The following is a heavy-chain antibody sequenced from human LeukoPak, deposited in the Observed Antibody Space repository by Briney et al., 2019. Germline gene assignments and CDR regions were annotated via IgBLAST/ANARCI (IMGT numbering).Heavy chain of an antibody. Sequence: SETLSLTCAVYGGSFSGYYWSWIRQPPGKGLEWIGQISRRGNTNYNPSLKSRVTISVDTSKNQLSLKLSTVTAADTALYYCKRHGEYYFDYWGQGTLVTVSS. J-gene: IGHJ4*02. D-gene: IGHD3-10*01. CDR2: ISRRGNT. CDR1: GGSFSGYY. V-gene: IGHV4-34*01. CDR3: KRHGEYYFDY.